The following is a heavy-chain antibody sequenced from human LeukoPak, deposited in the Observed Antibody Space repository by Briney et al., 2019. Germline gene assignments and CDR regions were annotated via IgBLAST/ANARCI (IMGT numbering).Heavy chain of an antibody. V-gene: IGHV3-30*03. D-gene: IGHD6-13*01. J-gene: IGHJ4*02. CDR2: ISYDGSDK. CDR1: GFTFSSYG. Sequence: GGSLRLSCAASGFTFSSYGMHWVRQAPGKGLKWVAFISYDGSDKYYTDSVKGRFTISRDNSKNTLYLQMNSLRVEDTAVYYCASAGLVYSSGWYLETPFDYWGQGTLVTVSS. CDR3: ASAGLVYSSGWYLETPFDY.